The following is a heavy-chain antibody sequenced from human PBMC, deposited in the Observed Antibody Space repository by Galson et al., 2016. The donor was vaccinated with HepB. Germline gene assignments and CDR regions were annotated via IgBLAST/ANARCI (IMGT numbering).Heavy chain of an antibody. CDR1: GGTFDSFA. Sequence: SVKVSCKAAGGTFDSFAISWVRQAPGQGLEWMGGIIPIFGPAKYARKFRGRVTITADASTSTAYLELSSLRSEDTAVYYCATVVGSSTYYFDHWGQGTLVTVSS. CDR2: IIPIFGPA. J-gene: IGHJ4*02. D-gene: IGHD2-2*03. V-gene: IGHV1-69*13. CDR3: ATVVGSSTYYFDH.